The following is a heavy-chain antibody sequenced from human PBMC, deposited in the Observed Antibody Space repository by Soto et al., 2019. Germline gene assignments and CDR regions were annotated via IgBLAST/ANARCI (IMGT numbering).Heavy chain of an antibody. D-gene: IGHD2-2*01. CDR2: ISGSGGST. CDR3: AKDGVVVVPAAMSAYYYYYYYLDV. J-gene: IGHJ6*03. V-gene: IGHV3-23*01. CDR1: GFTFSSYA. Sequence: GGSLRLSCAASGFTFSSYAMSWVRQAPGKGLEWVSAISGSGGSTYYADSVKGRFTISRDNSKNTLYLQMNSLRAEDTAVYYCAKDGVVVVPAAMSAYYYYYYYLDVWGKGTTVTVSS.